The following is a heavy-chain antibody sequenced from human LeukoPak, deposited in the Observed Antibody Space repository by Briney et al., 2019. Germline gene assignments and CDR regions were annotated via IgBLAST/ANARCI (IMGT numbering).Heavy chain of an antibody. Sequence: GGSQRLSCAASGFTFSSYAMSWFRQAPGKGLDWASAISGSGGSTYYADSVKGRFTISRDNSKNTLYLQMNSLRAEDTAVYYCAKYLRGIVGATGDYWGQGTLVTVSS. V-gene: IGHV3-23*01. CDR1: GFTFSSYA. D-gene: IGHD1-26*01. CDR3: AKYLRGIVGATGDY. CDR2: ISGSGGST. J-gene: IGHJ4*02.